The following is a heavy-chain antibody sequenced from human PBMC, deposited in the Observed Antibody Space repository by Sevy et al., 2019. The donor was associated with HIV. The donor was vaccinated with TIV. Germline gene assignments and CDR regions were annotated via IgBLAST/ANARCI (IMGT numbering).Heavy chain of an antibody. V-gene: IGHV3-20*04. D-gene: IGHD2-15*01. J-gene: IGHJ6*02. CDR2: INWNGGST. CDR3: ARDFRYCSGGSCFPTPYYYYGMDV. Sequence: GGSLRLSCAASGFTFDDYGMSWVRQAPGKGLEWVSGINWNGGSTGYADSVKGRFTISRDNAKNSLYLKMNSLRAEDTALYYCARDFRYCSGGSCFPTPYYYYGMDVWGQGTTVTVSS. CDR1: GFTFDDYG.